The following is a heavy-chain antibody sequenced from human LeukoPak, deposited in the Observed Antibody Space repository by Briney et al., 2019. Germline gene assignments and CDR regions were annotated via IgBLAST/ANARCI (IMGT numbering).Heavy chain of an antibody. J-gene: IGHJ4*02. CDR2: IYYSGST. V-gene: IGHV4-30-4*01. CDR1: GGSISSGDYY. Sequence: SGTLSLTCTVSGGSISSGDYYWSWIRQPPGKGLEWIGYIYYSGSTYYNPSLKSRVTISVDTFKNQFSLKLSSVTAADTAVYYCARGVGYCSGGSCYQHTDFDYWGQGTLVTVSS. D-gene: IGHD2-15*01. CDR3: ARGVGYCSGGSCYQHTDFDY.